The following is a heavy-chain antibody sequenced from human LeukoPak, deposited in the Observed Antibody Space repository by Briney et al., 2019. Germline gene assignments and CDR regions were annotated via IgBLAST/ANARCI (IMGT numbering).Heavy chain of an antibody. CDR3: ARFPATNYGDYLRYYYGMDV. V-gene: IGHV4-34*01. D-gene: IGHD4-17*01. J-gene: IGHJ6*02. CDR2: INHSGST. CDR1: GGSFSGYY. Sequence: SETLSLTCAVYGGSFSGYYWSWIRQPPGKGLEWIGEINHSGSTNYNPSLKSRVTISVDTSKNQFSLKLSSVTAADTAVYYCARFPATNYGDYLRYYYGMDVWGQGTTVTVSS.